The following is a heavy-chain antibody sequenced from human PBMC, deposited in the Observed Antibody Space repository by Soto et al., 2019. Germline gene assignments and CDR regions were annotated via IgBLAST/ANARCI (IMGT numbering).Heavy chain of an antibody. CDR2: IYYSGST. CDR1: GGSISSSSYY. D-gene: IGHD5-12*01. Sequence: SETLSLTCTVSGGSISSSSYYWGWIRQPPGKGLEWIGSIYYSGSTYYNPSLKSRVTISVDTSKNQFSLKLSSVTAADTAVYYCASSDIVATIPDPYYYYYYGMDVWGQGTTVTVSS. CDR3: ASSDIVATIPDPYYYYYYGMDV. J-gene: IGHJ6*02. V-gene: IGHV4-39*01.